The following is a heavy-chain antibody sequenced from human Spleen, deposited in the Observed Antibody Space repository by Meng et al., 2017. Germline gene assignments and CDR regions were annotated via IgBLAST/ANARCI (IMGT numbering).Heavy chain of an antibody. V-gene: IGHV3-48*04. CDR1: GFTFSNYW. J-gene: IGHJ2*01. CDR3: AKSLLNGDGNFDL. CDR2: ISSSGSTI. D-gene: IGHD7-27*01. Sequence: GESLKISCAASGFTFSNYWMTWVRQAPGKGLEWVSYISSSGSTIYYADSVKGRFTISRDNAKNSLYLQMNSLRPEDTALYYCAKSLLNGDGNFDLWGRGTLVTVSS.